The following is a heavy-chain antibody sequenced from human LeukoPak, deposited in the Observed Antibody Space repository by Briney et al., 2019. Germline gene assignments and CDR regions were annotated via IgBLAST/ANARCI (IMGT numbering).Heavy chain of an antibody. CDR1: GYTFSDYY. J-gene: IGHJ4*02. D-gene: IGHD1-26*01. CDR3: ATLGATSFDY. Sequence: ASVKVSCKSSGYTFSDYYIHWVRQAPGQGLEWMGWIVPHSGGTKYAQKFQGRGTMTRDTSISTAYMELSRLRYDDTAVYYCATLGATSFDYWGQGALVTVSS. CDR2: IVPHSGGT. V-gene: IGHV1-2*02.